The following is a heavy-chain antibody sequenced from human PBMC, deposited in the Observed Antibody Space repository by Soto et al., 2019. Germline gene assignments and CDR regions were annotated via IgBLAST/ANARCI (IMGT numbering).Heavy chain of an antibody. J-gene: IGHJ4*02. Sequence: PGGSLRLSCAASGFTFSSYAMSWVRQAPGKGLEWVSAISGSGGSTYYADSVKGRFTISRDNSKNTLYLQMNSLRAEDTAVYYCAKDRGPFGWFGESSQNLFDYWGQGTLVTVSS. CDR2: ISGSGGST. D-gene: IGHD3-10*01. CDR3: AKDRGPFGWFGESSQNLFDY. CDR1: GFTFSSYA. V-gene: IGHV3-23*01.